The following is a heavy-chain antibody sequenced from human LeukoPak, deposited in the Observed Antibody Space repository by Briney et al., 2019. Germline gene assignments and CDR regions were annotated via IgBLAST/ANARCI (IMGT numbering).Heavy chain of an antibody. CDR1: GYSFTSYW. CDR3: ARVCNNCHTDAFDI. J-gene: IGHJ3*02. Sequence: KPGESLKISCKGSGYSFTSYWIGWVRQMPGKGLEWMGIIFPGDSHIRYSPSFQGQATISADKSITNAYLQWSSLKASDTAMYYCARVCNNCHTDAFDIWGPGTMVTVSS. V-gene: IGHV5-51*01. D-gene: IGHD1-20*01. CDR2: IFPGDSHI.